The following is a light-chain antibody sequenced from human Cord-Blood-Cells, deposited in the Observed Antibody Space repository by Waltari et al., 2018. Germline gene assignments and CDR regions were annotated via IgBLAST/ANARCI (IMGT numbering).Light chain of an antibody. CDR1: SSDVGGYNY. Sequence: QSALTQPRSVSGSPGQSVTISCTGTSSDVGGYNYVSWYQQHPGKPPKLMIYDVSKRPSVVPDRFSGSKSGNAASLTISGLQAEDEADYYCCSYAGSYPYVFGTGTKVTVL. CDR3: CSYAGSYPYV. J-gene: IGLJ1*01. CDR2: DVS. V-gene: IGLV2-11*01.